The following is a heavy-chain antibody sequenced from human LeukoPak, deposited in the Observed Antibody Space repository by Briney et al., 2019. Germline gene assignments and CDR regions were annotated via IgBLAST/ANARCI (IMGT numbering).Heavy chain of an antibody. CDR1: GFTLSSYA. CDR2: ISGSGGST. J-gene: IGHJ4*02. V-gene: IGHV3-23*01. D-gene: IGHD1-1*01. Sequence: GGSLRLSCAASGFTLSSYAMSWVRQAPGKGLEWVSAISGSGGSTYYADSVKGRFTISRDNSKNTLYLQTNSLRAEDTAVYYCAKSQLTTKAFDYWGQGTLVTVSS. CDR3: AKSQLTTKAFDY.